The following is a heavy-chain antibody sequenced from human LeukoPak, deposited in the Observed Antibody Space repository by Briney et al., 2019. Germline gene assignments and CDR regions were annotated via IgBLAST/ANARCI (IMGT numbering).Heavy chain of an antibody. J-gene: IGHJ1*01. CDR3: AKDPAVANTARRFQH. CDR2: ISGSGAST. V-gene: IGHV3-23*01. D-gene: IGHD6-19*01. CDR1: GFTFSSYA. Sequence: GGSLRLSCAASGFTFSSYAVSWVRQAPGKGLEWVSAISGSGASTYYADSVKGRFTISRDNSKNTLYLQMNSLRAEDTAVYYCAKDPAVANTARRFQHWGQGTLVTVTS.